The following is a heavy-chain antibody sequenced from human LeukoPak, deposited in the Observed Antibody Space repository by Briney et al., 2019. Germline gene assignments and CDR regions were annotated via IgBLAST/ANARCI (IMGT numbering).Heavy chain of an antibody. CDR2: ISWNSGSI. J-gene: IGHJ4*02. CDR1: GFTFDDYA. V-gene: IGHV3-9*01. CDR3: AKALYYYGSGSYPFDY. D-gene: IGHD3-10*01. Sequence: PGRSLRLSCAASGFTFDDYAMHWVRQAPGKGLEWVSGISWNSGSIGYADSVKGRFTISRDNAKNSLYLQMNSLRAEDTALYYCAKALYYYGSGSYPFDYWGQGTLVNVSS.